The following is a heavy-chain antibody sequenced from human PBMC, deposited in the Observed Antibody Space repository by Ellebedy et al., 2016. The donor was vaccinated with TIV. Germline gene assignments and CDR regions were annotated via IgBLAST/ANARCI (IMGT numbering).Heavy chain of an antibody. CDR3: GRVVDSGYGFDF. Sequence: AASVKVSCKASGYTFNNYYMHWVRQAPGHGLEWVGIINPNDGSTNYAKEFQGRLTMTTETSTTTVNMELSSLRSEDTAVYYCGRVVDSGYGFDFWGQGTMVTVSS. CDR1: GYTFNNYY. CDR2: INPNDGST. D-gene: IGHD4-17*01. J-gene: IGHJ3*01. V-gene: IGHV1-46*02.